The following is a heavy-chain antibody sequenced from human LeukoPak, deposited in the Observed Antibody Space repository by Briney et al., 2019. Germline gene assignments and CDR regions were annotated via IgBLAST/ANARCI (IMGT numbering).Heavy chain of an antibody. Sequence: SETLSLTCAVYGGSFSGYYWSWIRQPPGKGLEWIGEINHSGSTNYNPSLKSRVTISVDTSKNQFSLKLSSVTAADTAVYYCARHFDYGSIIWGQGTLVTVSS. J-gene: IGHJ4*02. D-gene: IGHD4-17*01. CDR3: ARHFDYGSII. V-gene: IGHV4-34*01. CDR1: GGSFSGYY. CDR2: INHSGST.